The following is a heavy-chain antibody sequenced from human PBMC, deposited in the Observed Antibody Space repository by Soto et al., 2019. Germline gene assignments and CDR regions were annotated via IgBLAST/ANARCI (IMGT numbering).Heavy chain of an antibody. D-gene: IGHD3-3*01. V-gene: IGHV4-59*04. CDR2: IFYSGSA. J-gene: IGHJ5*01. Sequence: SETLSLTCTVSGGSISGYYWSWIRQAPGKGLEWIGSIFYSGSAYYNPPLKSRVTMSVDTSQNQFSLKLSSVTAADTAVYYCAGRTSLTSVEIFSGGLSGYNWVDPWGRGTLVTVSS. CDR1: GGSISGYY. CDR3: AGRTSLTSVEIFSGGLSGYNWVDP.